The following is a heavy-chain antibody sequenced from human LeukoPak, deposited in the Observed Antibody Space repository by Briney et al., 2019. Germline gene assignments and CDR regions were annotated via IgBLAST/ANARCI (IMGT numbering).Heavy chain of an antibody. CDR1: GFTVSDNY. V-gene: IGHV3-66*01. D-gene: IGHD2-2*01. CDR3: ARALPAASHTSFDY. J-gene: IGHJ4*02. CDR2: IYSGGTT. Sequence: GGSLRLSCAASGFTVSDNYMSWVRQAPGKGLEWISIIYSGGTTYYADSVKGRFTISRDISKNTFYLQMNSLRVEDTAVYYCARALPAASHTSFDYWGQGTLVTVSS.